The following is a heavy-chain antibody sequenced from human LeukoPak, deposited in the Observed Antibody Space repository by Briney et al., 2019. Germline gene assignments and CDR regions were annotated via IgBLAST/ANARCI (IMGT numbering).Heavy chain of an antibody. V-gene: IGHV3-23*01. J-gene: IGHJ4*02. CDR2: ISGSGGST. Sequence: PGGSLRLSCAASGFTFSSYAMSWVRQAPGKGLEWVSAISGSGGSTYYADSVKGRFTISRDNSKNTLYLQMNSLRAEDTAVYYCATPLRKYYYDTPDYWGQGTLVTVSS. CDR1: GFTFSSYA. CDR3: ATPLRKYYYDTPDY. D-gene: IGHD3-22*01.